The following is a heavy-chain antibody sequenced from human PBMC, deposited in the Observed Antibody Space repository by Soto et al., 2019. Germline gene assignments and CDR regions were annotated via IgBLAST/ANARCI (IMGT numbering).Heavy chain of an antibody. CDR1: GFTFSTYS. Sequence: EVQLVESGGGLVKSGGSLRLSCAGSGFTFSTYSMNWVRQAPGKGLEWVSSISSSSTYTYYAESVKGRFIISRENAKQSVHLQMNSLRAEDTAVYYCTRVYYDYVWGSDRGYYFDYWGQGALVTVSS. V-gene: IGHV3-21*02. CDR3: TRVYYDYVWGSDRGYYFDY. D-gene: IGHD3-16*02. J-gene: IGHJ4*02. CDR2: ISSSSTYT.